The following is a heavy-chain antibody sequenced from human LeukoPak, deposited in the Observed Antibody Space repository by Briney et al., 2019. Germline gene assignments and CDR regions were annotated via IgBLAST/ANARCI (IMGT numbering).Heavy chain of an antibody. CDR2: IYYSGST. CDR1: GGSISSSSYY. Sequence: SETLSLTCTVSGGSISSSSYYWGWIRQPPGKGLEWIGSIYYSGSTYYNPSLKSRVTISVDTSKNQFSLKLSSVTAADTAVYYCARAGRRVSVVVTAIIDYWGQGTLVTVSS. CDR3: ARAGRRVSVVVTAIIDY. D-gene: IGHD2-21*02. V-gene: IGHV4-39*07. J-gene: IGHJ4*02.